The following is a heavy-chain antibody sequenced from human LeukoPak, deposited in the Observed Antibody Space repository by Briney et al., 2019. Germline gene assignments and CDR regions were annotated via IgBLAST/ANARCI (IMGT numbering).Heavy chain of an antibody. V-gene: IGHV3-21*01. CDR1: GFTFSNYS. D-gene: IGHD3-22*01. J-gene: IGHJ4*02. CDR3: ARDSFYYDSSGPQG. CDR2: ISSSSSAM. Sequence: PGGSLRLSCATSGFTFSNYSMNWVRQAPGKGLEWVSSISSSSSAMYYADSVKGRFTISRDNAKNSLFLQMNSLRAEDTAVYYCARDSFYYDSSGPQGWGQGTLVTVSS.